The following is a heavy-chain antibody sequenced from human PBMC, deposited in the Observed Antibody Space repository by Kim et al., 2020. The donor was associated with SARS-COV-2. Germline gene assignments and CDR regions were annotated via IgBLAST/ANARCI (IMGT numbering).Heavy chain of an antibody. Sequence: GGSLRLSCAASGFTFSSYWMHWVRQAPGKGLVWVSRINSDGSSTSYADSVKGRFTISRDNAKNTLYLQMNSLRAEDTAVYYCARDLPPILTGYYYYGMDVWGQGTTVTVSS. D-gene: IGHD3-9*01. CDR2: INSDGSST. CDR1: GFTFSSYW. CDR3: ARDLPPILTGYYYYGMDV. J-gene: IGHJ6*02. V-gene: IGHV3-74*01.